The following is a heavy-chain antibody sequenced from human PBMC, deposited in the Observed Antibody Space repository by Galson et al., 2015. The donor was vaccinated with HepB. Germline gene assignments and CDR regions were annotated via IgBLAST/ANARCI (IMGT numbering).Heavy chain of an antibody. CDR3: AKEGILLWRYGMDV. D-gene: IGHD3-10*01. J-gene: IGHJ6*02. CDR1: GFTFNNYV. CDR2: ISGGVGTT. V-gene: IGHV3-23*01. Sequence: SLRLSCAASGFTFNNYVMSWVRQAPGKGLEWVSSISGGVGTTYYGDSVKGRFSMSRDNSRTTLYLQMNSLRVEDTAIYYCAKEGILLWRYGMDVWGQGTTV.